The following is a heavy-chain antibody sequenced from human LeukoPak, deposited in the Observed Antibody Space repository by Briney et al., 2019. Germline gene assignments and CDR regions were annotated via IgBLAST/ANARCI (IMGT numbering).Heavy chain of an antibody. CDR1: GGSFSGYY. CDR2: INHSGST. J-gene: IGHJ4*02. Sequence: PSETLSLTCAVYGGSFSGYYWSWIRQPPGKGLEWIGEINHSGSTNYNPSLKSRVTISVDTSKNQFSLRLSSVTAADTAVYYCARGLSAIVYWGQGTLVTVSS. CDR3: ARGLSAIVY. V-gene: IGHV4-34*01. D-gene: IGHD2-15*01.